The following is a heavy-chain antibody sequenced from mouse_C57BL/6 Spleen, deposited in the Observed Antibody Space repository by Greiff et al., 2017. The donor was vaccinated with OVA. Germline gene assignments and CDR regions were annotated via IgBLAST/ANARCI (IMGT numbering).Heavy chain of an antibody. CDR2: IWSGGST. J-gene: IGHJ4*01. D-gene: IGHD2-14*01. Sequence: VHLVESGPGLVQPSQSLSITCTVSGFSFPSSGVHWFRQSPGKGLAWLGVIWSGGSTDYNAAFISRLSISKDNSKSQVFFKMNSLQADDTAIYYCARNPYRRDAMDYWGQGTSVTVSS. V-gene: IGHV2-2*01. CDR1: GFSFPSSG. CDR3: ARNPYRRDAMDY.